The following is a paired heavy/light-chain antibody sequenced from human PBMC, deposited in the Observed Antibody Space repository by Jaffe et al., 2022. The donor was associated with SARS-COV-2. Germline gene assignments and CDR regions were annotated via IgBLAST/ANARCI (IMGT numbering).Light chain of an antibody. J-gene: IGLJ2*01. V-gene: IGLV8-61*01. CDR3: VLYMGSGILV. CDR2: STN. CDR1: SGSVSTSYY. Sequence: QTVVTQEPSFSVSPGGTVTLTCGLSSGSVSTSYYPSWYQQTPGQAPRTLIYSTNTRSSGVPDRFSGSILGNKAALTITGAQADDESDYYCVLYMGSGILVFGGGTKLTVL.
Heavy chain of an antibody. Sequence: QVQLVQSGAEVKKPGASVKVSCKASGYTFTSYGISWVRQAPGQGLEWMGWISAYNGNTNYAQKLQGRVTMTTDTSTSTAYMELRSLRSDDTAVYYCARVLGWRVFGDDYYYMDVWGKGTTVTVSS. V-gene: IGHV1-18*01. J-gene: IGHJ6*03. D-gene: IGHD3-16*01. CDR3: ARVLGWRVFGDDYYYMDV. CDR1: GYTFTSYG. CDR2: ISAYNGNT.